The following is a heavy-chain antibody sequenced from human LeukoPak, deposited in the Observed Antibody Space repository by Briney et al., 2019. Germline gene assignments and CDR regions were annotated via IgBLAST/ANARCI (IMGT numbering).Heavy chain of an antibody. J-gene: IGHJ6*03. V-gene: IGHV3-7*01. CDR2: IKQNGSEV. CDR1: GFTFTEYW. CDR3: AREAYCGGPSCFAVSYMDV. D-gene: IGHD2-21*01. Sequence: GGSLRLSCAASGFTFTEYWMTWVRQAPGQRLEWVANIKQNGSEVYYVDSVGGRFTISRDNTTNSVYLQMNSLGVEDTAVYYWAREAYCGGPSCFAVSYMDVWGEGTTVTVSS.